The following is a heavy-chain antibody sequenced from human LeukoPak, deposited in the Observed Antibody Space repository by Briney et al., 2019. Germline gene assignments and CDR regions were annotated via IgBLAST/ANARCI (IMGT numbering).Heavy chain of an antibody. Sequence: PGGSLRLSCAASGFTFSSYAMNWVRQAPGKGLEWGSFISGSGDTTYYADSVKGRFTISRDSSKNTLYLQMNSLRAEDTAVYYCAKSRGESRGASNYWGQGTLVTVSS. V-gene: IGHV3-23*01. CDR2: ISGSGDTT. J-gene: IGHJ4*02. D-gene: IGHD1-26*01. CDR3: AKSRGESRGASNY. CDR1: GFTFSSYA.